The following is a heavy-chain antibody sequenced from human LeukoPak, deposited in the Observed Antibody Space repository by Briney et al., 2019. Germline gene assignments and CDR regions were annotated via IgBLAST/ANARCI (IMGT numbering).Heavy chain of an antibody. J-gene: IGHJ3*02. CDR2: INTNTGNP. Sequence: ASVKVSCKASGYTFTTYAMNWVRQAPGQGLEWMGWINTNTGNPTYAQGFTGRFVFSLDTSVCTAYLQISSLKAEDTAVYYCASPGDHDAFDIWGQGTMVTVSS. CDR3: ASPGDHDAFDI. CDR1: GYTFTTYA. D-gene: IGHD1-14*01. V-gene: IGHV7-4-1*02.